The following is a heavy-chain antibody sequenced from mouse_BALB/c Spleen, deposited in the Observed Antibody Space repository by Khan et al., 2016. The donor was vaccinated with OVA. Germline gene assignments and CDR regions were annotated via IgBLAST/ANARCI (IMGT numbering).Heavy chain of an antibody. D-gene: IGHD1-1*01. Sequence: EVQLQESGPGLVKPSQTVSLTCTVTGISITSGNYRWSWIRQFPGNKLEWIGNIYYSGTVTYNPSLTSRTTITSDTSKNQFFLEMNSLTAEDTATYYCARDYGSLYGFFDVWGAGTTVTVSS. J-gene: IGHJ1*01. CDR3: ARDYGSLYGFFDV. CDR2: IYYSGTV. V-gene: IGHV3-5*02. CDR1: GISITSGNYR.